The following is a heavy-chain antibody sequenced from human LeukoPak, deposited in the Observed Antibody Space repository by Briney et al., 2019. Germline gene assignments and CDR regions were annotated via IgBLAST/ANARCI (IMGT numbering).Heavy chain of an antibody. D-gene: IGHD6-13*01. CDR3: ARELAAAGVDAFDI. V-gene: IGHV1-69*06. J-gene: IGHJ3*02. CDR1: GGTLSSYA. Sequence: SVKVSCKASGGTLSSYAIGWVRQAPGQGLEWMGGIIPIFGTANYAQKFQGRVTITADKSTSTAYMELSSLRSEDTAVYYCARELAAAGVDAFDIWGQGTMVTVSS. CDR2: IIPIFGTA.